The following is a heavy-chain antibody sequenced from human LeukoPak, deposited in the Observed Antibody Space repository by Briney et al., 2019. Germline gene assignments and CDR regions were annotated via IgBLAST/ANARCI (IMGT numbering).Heavy chain of an antibody. CDR3: ARGGWELQPVIDY. D-gene: IGHD1-26*01. CDR2: INPNSGGT. Sequence: ASVKVSCKASGYTFTGYYMHWVRQAPGQGLEWMGGINPNSGGTNYAQKFQGRVTMTRDTSISTAYMELSRLRSDDTAVYYCARGGWELQPVIDYWGQGTLVTVSS. V-gene: IGHV1-2*02. CDR1: GYTFTGYY. J-gene: IGHJ4*02.